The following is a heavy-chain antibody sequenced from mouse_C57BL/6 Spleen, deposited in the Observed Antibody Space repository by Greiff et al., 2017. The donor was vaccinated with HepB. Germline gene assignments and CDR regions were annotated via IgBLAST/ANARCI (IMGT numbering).Heavy chain of an antibody. CDR2: IRLKSDNYAT. V-gene: IGHV6-3*01. CDR1: GFTFSNYW. Sequence: EVQLQQSGGGLVQPGGSMKLSCVASGFTFSNYWMNWVRQSPEKGLEWVAQIRLKSDNYATHYAESVKGRFTISRDDSKSSVYLQMNNLRAEDTGIYYCTRGLFWFAYWGQGTLVTVSA. CDR3: TRGLFWFAY. J-gene: IGHJ3*01. D-gene: IGHD1-1*01.